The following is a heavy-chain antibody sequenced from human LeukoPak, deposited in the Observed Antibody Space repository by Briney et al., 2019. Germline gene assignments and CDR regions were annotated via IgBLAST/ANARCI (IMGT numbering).Heavy chain of an antibody. CDR2: INPGDSNT. Sequence: GESLKISCKGSGYVFSIYWIGWVRQMPGKGLEWMGIINPGDSNTRYSPSFQGQVTISADKSITTAYLQWSSLKASDTAMYYCARQRYCGGDCYSDWYFDLWGRGTLVTVSS. D-gene: IGHD2-21*02. CDR3: ARQRYCGGDCYSDWYFDL. CDR1: GYVFSIYW. V-gene: IGHV5-51*01. J-gene: IGHJ2*01.